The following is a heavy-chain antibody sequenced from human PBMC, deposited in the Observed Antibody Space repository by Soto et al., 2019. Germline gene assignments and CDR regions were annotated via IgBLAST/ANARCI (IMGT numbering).Heavy chain of an antibody. CDR3: ARTYYYDSSAYPGAFDI. D-gene: IGHD3-22*01. J-gene: IGHJ3*02. V-gene: IGHV4-31*03. Sequence: QVQLQESGPGLVKPSQTLSLTCTVSGGSISSGGYYWSWIRQHPGKGLEWIGYIYYSGSTYYNPALTRRVTISLATSKNQFSLKLSSVTAADTAVFYCARTYYYDSSAYPGAFDIWGQGTMVTVSS. CDR1: GGSISSGGYY. CDR2: IYYSGST.